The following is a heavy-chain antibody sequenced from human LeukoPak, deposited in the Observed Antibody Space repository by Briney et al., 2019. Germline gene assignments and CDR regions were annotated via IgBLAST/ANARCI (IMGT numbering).Heavy chain of an antibody. Sequence: GGSLRLSCAVSGITLSNYGMGWVRQAPGKGLEWVAGISDSGGRTNYADSVKGRVTISRDNPKNTLCLQMNSLRAEDTAVYFCAKRGVVIRVILVGFHKEAYYFDSWGQGALVTVSS. D-gene: IGHD3-22*01. CDR3: AKRGVVIRVILVGFHKEAYYFDS. CDR1: GITLSNYG. CDR2: ISDSGGRT. J-gene: IGHJ4*02. V-gene: IGHV3-23*01.